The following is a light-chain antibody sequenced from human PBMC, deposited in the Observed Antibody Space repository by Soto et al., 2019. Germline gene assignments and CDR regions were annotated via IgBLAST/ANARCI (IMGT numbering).Light chain of an antibody. CDR3: QSYDSPNLV. V-gene: IGLV6-57*04. CDR2: EGN. J-gene: IGLJ2*01. Sequence: NFMLTQPHSVSESPGKTVTISCTRSRGSIASNYVQWYQQRPGSVPTTVIYEGNQSPSGVPARFSGSTDGYSNSASLTISGLQSEYAADYSFQSYDSPNLVFGGVPNLTVL. CDR1: RGSIASNY.